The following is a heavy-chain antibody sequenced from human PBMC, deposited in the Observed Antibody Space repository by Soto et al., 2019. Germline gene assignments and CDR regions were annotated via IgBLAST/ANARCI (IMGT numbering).Heavy chain of an antibody. CDR1: RFTFSSYG. CDR2: ISYDGSNK. Sequence: PGGSLRLSCVASRFTFSSYGMHWVRQTPGKGLEWVALISYDGSNKYYADSVKGRFTISRDNSKNTLYLQMNSLRAEDTAVYYCAKDRSFYYYDSSGYPNYWGHGTLVTVSS. J-gene: IGHJ4*01. V-gene: IGHV3-30*02. D-gene: IGHD3-22*01. CDR3: AKDRSFYYYDSSGYPNY.